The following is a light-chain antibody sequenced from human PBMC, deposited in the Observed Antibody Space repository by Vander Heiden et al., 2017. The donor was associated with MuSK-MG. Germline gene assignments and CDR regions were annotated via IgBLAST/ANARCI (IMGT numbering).Light chain of an antibody. Sequence: DIQMTQSPSTLSASVGDRVTITCRASQSISSWLAWYQQKPGKAPKLLIYKASSLESVVPSRFSGSGSGTEFTLTISSLQPDDFATYYCQQYNTYLCSFGQGTKLEIK. CDR2: KAS. V-gene: IGKV1-5*03. CDR3: QQYNTYLCS. J-gene: IGKJ2*04. CDR1: QSISSW.